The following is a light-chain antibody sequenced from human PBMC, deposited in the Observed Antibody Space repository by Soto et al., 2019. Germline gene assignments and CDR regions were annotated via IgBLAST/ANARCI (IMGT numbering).Light chain of an antibody. Sequence: ENVLTQSPATLSLSPGERATLSCSASQSLSSSLAWYQQKPGQAPRLLIYDASNRATGIPARFSGSGSGTDFTLTISSLEPEDFAVYFCQQRSNFGQGTRLEIK. J-gene: IGKJ5*01. CDR2: DAS. CDR1: QSLSSS. V-gene: IGKV3-11*01. CDR3: QQRSN.